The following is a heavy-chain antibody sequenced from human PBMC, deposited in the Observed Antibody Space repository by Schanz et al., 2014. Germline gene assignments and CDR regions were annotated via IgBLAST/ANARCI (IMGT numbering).Heavy chain of an antibody. V-gene: IGHV3-30*18. J-gene: IGHJ4*02. Sequence: AQLVESGGGLVEPGGSLRLSCAASGFTFSSHAMSWVRQAPGKGLEWVSAIAHDGSNKYYADSVKGRFTIFRDNSKNTLSLQMNSLRAEDTAVYYCAKDLPSDYYIAYWGQGTLVTVSS. CDR3: AKDLPSDYYIAY. D-gene: IGHD3-22*01. CDR2: IAHDGSNK. CDR1: GFTFSSHA.